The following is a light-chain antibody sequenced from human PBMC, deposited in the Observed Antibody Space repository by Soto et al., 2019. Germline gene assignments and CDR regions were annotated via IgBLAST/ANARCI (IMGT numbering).Light chain of an antibody. J-gene: IGLJ3*02. CDR2: DVS. CDR3: CSYLGAFTWV. CDR1: SSDVGGYNY. V-gene: IGLV2-11*01. Sequence: QSALTQPRSVSDSPGQSVTISCTGTSSDVGGYNYVSWYQQHPGKAPKVMIYDVSKRPSGVPDRFSGFKSGNTASLTISGLQAEDEADYYCCSYLGAFTWVFGGGTKLTVL.